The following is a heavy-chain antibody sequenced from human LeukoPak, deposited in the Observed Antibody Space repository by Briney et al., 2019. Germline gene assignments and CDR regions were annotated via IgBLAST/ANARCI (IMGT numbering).Heavy chain of an antibody. Sequence: GSSVKVSCKASGGTFSSYAISWVRQAPGQGLEWMGGIIPIFGTANYAQKFQGRVTITADESTSTAYMELSSLRSEDTAVYYCARPQWDCSGGSCYSSYGAFDIWGQGTMVTVSS. V-gene: IGHV1-69*01. J-gene: IGHJ3*02. CDR2: IIPIFGTA. D-gene: IGHD2-15*01. CDR3: ARPQWDCSGGSCYSSYGAFDI. CDR1: GGTFSSYA.